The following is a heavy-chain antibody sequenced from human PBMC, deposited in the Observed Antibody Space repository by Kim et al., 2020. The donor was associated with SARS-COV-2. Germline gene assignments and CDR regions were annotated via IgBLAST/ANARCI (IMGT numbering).Heavy chain of an antibody. V-gene: IGHV3-74*01. D-gene: IGHD3-16*01. Sequence: GTTHYADSVKGRFTNSRDIAKIMLYLQMNRLRAEDTAVYYCARDLFGEFDYWGQGTLVTVSS. CDR2: GTT. CDR3: ARDLFGEFDY. J-gene: IGHJ4*02.